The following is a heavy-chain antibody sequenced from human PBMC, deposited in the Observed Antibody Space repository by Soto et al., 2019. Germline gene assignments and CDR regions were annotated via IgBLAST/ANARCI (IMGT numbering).Heavy chain of an antibody. J-gene: IGHJ6*02. V-gene: IGHV3-33*01. CDR1: GFSFRSYG. D-gene: IGHD2-15*01. CDR2: IWYDGGNK. CDR3: ARDGWCGGSCYSYYYYGMDV. Sequence: LRLSCAASGFSFRSYGMYWGRHAPGQGLEWGAVIWYDGGNKYYPDSVKSRFTISKDNPKNTVYRQCISVGAKDRAGYYCARDGWCGGSCYSYYYYGMDVWGQGTTVTVSS.